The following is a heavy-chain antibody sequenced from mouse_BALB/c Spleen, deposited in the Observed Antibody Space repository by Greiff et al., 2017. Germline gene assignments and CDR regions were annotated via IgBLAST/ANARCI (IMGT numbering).Heavy chain of an antibody. CDR2: ISSGSSTI. D-gene: IGHD1-1*01. J-gene: IGHJ4*01. CDR3: ARVYYYGSRHYYAMDY. Sequence: DVMLVESGGGLVQPGGSRKLSCAASGFTFSSFGMHWVRQAPEKGLEWVAYISSGSSTIYYADTVKGRFTISRDNPKNTLFLQMTSLRSEDTAMYYCARVYYYGSRHYYAMDYWGQGTSVTVAS. V-gene: IGHV5-17*02. CDR1: GFTFSSFG.